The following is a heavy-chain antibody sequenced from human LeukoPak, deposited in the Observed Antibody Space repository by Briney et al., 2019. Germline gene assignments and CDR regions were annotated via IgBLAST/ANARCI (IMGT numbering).Heavy chain of an antibody. J-gene: IGHJ4*02. CDR2: IFHSGST. Sequence: SETLSLTCTVSGYSLSSGYYWVWIRQPPGKGLEWIGSIFHSGSTYYNPSLQSRVTISLDTSKNHFSLKLSSVPAADTALYYCARGDYYSNGWPFDYWGQGTLVTVSS. V-gene: IGHV4-38-2*02. CDR3: ARGDYYSNGWPFDY. D-gene: IGHD6-19*01. CDR1: GYSLSSGYY.